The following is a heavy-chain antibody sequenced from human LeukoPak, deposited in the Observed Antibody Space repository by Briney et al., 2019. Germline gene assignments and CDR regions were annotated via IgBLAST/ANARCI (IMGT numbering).Heavy chain of an antibody. CDR3: ARSRAYRDAFDI. CDR1: GGSVSSGSYY. J-gene: IGHJ3*02. CDR2: IYYSGST. Sequence: SETLSLTCTVSGGSVSSGSYYWSWIRQPPGKGLEWIGYIYYSGSTNYNPSLKSRVTISVDTSKNQFSLKLSSVTAADTAVYYCARSRAYRDAFDIWGQGTMVTVSS. V-gene: IGHV4-61*01.